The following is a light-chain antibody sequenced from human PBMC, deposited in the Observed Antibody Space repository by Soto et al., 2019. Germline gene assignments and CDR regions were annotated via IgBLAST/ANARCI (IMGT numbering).Light chain of an antibody. CDR2: GAS. J-gene: IGKJ2*01. Sequence: EIVLTQSPGTLSLSPGEGATLSCRARQSVSSRNLAWFRQKPGQAPRLLIYGASNRAPGIPDRFSGSGSGTDFILTVTRVEPEDIAVYYCLAYGGSPPAYTFGQGTKLQI. CDR3: LAYGGSPPAYT. V-gene: IGKV3-20*01. CDR1: QSVSSRN.